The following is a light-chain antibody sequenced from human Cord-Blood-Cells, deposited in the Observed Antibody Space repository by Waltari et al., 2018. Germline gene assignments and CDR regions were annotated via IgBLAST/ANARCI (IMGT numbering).Light chain of an antibody. J-gene: IGLJ3*02. V-gene: IGLV2-11*01. CDR2: DVS. CDR3: CSYAGSYTSDWV. Sequence: QSALTQPRSVSGSPGQSVTISCTGTSSDVGGYNYVSWYQQHPGKAPKLMIYDVSKRPSGVPGRFSGSKSGNTASLTISGLQAEDEADYYCCSYAGSYTSDWVFGGGTKLTVL. CDR1: SSDVGGYNY.